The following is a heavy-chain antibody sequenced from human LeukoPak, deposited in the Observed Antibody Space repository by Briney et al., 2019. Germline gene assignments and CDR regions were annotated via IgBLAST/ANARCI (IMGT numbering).Heavy chain of an antibody. J-gene: IGHJ3*02. CDR1: GGTFISYA. D-gene: IGHD3-3*01. CDR3: ASCITIFGVVSGSGAFDI. CDR2: IIPIFGTA. V-gene: IGHV1-69*01. Sequence: GSSVKVSCKASGGTFISYAICWERQAPGQGLESMGGIIPIFGTANYAQKFQGRVTITADESTSTAYMELSSLRSEDTAVYYCASCITIFGVVSGSGAFDIWGQGTMVTVSS.